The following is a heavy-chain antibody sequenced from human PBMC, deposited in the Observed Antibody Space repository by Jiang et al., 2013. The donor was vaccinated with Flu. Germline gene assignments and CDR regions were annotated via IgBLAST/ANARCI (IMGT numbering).Heavy chain of an antibody. V-gene: IGHV4-34*01. J-gene: IGHJ4*02. CDR1: GGSFSGYY. Sequence: ETLSLTCAVYGGSFSGYYWTWIRQPPGKGLEWIGEINHSGSTNYNPSLKSRVTISVDTSKNQFSLKLSSVTAADTAVYYCAGAKVGYCTSTSCPPDYWGQGTLVTVSS. D-gene: IGHD2-2*01. CDR3: AGAKVGYCTSTSCPPDY. CDR2: INHSGST.